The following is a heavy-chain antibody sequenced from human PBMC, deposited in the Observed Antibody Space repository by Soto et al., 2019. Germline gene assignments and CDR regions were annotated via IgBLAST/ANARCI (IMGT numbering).Heavy chain of an antibody. CDR3: ARGGRYTYGYGDYSYGMDG. CDR1: GFSFGDYA. Sequence: EVQVLESGGGLVQPGVSLRLSCAASGFSFGDYAMSWVRQAPGKGLEWVSGISGTGSRTSYADSVRGRFTISRDNVNNTLSLQMDSLRAEDTAVYYCARGGRYTYGYGDYSYGMDGLGQGTTVTGSS. CDR2: ISGTGSRT. V-gene: IGHV3-23*01. J-gene: IGHJ6*02. D-gene: IGHD5-18*01.